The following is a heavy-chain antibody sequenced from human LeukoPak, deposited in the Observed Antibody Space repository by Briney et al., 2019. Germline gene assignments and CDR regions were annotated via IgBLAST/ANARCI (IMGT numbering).Heavy chain of an antibody. V-gene: IGHV3-74*01. Sequence: WGSLRLSCPVSGFTFSSYWMHWVRQAPGKGLVWVSRINRDGSSTYYADSVKGRFTISRDNAKNTLYLQMNSLSAEDTAVYYCSRGTTGPTYYFDFWSQGTLVTVSS. D-gene: IGHD1-1*01. J-gene: IGHJ4*02. CDR2: INRDGSST. CDR3: SRGTTGPTYYFDF. CDR1: GFTFSSYW.